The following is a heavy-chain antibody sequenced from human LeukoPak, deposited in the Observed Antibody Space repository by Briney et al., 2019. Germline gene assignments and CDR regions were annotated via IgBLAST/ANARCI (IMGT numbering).Heavy chain of an antibody. CDR2: ISWRSSDI. J-gene: IGHJ3*02. CDR3: ARPIRPSEWYSSSWYGGPRAFDI. D-gene: IGHD6-13*01. V-gene: IGHV3-21*01. CDR1: GFTPSSYN. Sequence: GGSLRLSCVASGFTPSSYNMKWVRQAPGKRLEWVSSISWRSSDIEYADSVKGRSTISRDIDKKSLYLQMNSLRAEDTAVYYCARPIRPSEWYSSSWYGGPRAFDIWGQGTMVTVSS.